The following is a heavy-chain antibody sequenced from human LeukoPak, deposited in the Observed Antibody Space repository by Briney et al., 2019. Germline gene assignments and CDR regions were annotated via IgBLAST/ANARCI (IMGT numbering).Heavy chain of an antibody. Sequence: SETLSLTCTVSGGSISSYYWSWIRQPPGKGLEWIGYIYYSGSTNYNPSLKSRVTISVDTSKNQFSLKLSSVTAADTAVYYCARTSSYYYYYYMDVWGKGTTVTISS. V-gene: IGHV4-59*01. D-gene: IGHD6-13*01. J-gene: IGHJ6*03. CDR3: ARTSSYYYYYYMDV. CDR1: GGSISSYY. CDR2: IYYSGST.